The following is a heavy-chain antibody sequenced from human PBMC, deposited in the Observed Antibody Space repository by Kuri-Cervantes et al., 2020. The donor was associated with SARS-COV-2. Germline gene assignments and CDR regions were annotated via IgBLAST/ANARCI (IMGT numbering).Heavy chain of an antibody. V-gene: IGHV3-33*01. D-gene: IGHD2-15*01. CDR3: ASRGYCSGGSCSKYYFDY. Sequence: GESLKISCAASGFTFSSYGMHWVRQAPGKGLEWVAVIWYDGSNKYYADSVKGRFTISRDNSKNTLYLQMNSLRAEDTAVYYCASRGYCSGGSCSKYYFDYWGQGTLVTVSS. CDR2: IWYDGSNK. CDR1: GFTFSSYG. J-gene: IGHJ4*02.